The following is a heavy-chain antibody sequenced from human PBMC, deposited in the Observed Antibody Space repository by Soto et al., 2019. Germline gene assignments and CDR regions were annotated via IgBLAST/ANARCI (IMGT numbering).Heavy chain of an antibody. Sequence: GSLRVACAASVFTFSNYAMSWVRQAPGKGLEWVSTISGRGGNTYYADSVKGRFTISRDNSRNTLYLQMDSLRVEDSAVYSCAKAGCSGGTCYLYYFDYWGQGALVTVSS. V-gene: IGHV3-23*01. CDR2: ISGRGGNT. CDR3: AKAGCSGGTCYLYYFDY. CDR1: VFTFSNYA. J-gene: IGHJ4*02. D-gene: IGHD2-15*01.